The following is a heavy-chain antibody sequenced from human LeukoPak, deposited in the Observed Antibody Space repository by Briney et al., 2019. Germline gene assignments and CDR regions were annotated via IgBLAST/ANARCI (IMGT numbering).Heavy chain of an antibody. Sequence: GGSLRLSCTASGFPFGDYAMSWFRQAPGKGLEWVGFIRSKTYGGTIDYAASVKDRFTISRDDSKSIAYLQMNSLKTEDTAVYYCAKGSGTSRSYYLDYWGRGTLVTVSS. V-gene: IGHV3-49*03. D-gene: IGHD6-6*01. J-gene: IGHJ4*02. CDR2: IRSKTYGGTI. CDR1: GFPFGDYA. CDR3: AKGSGTSRSYYLDY.